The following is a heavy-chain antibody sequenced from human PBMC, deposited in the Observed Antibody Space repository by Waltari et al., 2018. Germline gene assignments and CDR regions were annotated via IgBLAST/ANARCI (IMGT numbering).Heavy chain of an antibody. V-gene: IGHV3-30-3*01. CDR2: ISYDGSNK. Sequence: QVQLVESGGGVVQPGRSLRLSCAASGFTFSSYAMHWARQAPGKGLEWVAVISYDGSNKYYADSVKGRFTISRDNSKNTLYLQMNSLRAEDTAVYYCASAPSGWGGDYYYGMDVWGQGTTVTVSS. CDR3: ASAPSGWGGDYYYGMDV. J-gene: IGHJ6*02. D-gene: IGHD6-19*01. CDR1: GFTFSSYA.